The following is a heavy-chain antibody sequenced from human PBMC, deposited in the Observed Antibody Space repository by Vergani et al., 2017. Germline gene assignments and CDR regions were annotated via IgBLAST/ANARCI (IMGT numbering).Heavy chain of an antibody. V-gene: IGHV1-69*18. CDR2: IIPIFGTA. J-gene: IGHJ6*02. Sequence: QVQLVQSGAEVKKPGSSVKVSCKASGGTFSSYAISWVRQAPGQGLEWMGRIIPIFGTANYAQKFQGRVTITADESTSTAYMELSSLRSEDTAVYYCARGVSGRWLQSVYYYYGMDVWGQGTTVTVSS. CDR1: GGTFSSYA. D-gene: IGHD5-24*01. CDR3: ARGVSGRWLQSVYYYYGMDV.